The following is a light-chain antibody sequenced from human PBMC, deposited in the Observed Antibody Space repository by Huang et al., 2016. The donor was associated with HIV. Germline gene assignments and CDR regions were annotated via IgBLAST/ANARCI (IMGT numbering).Light chain of an antibody. CDR2: DAS. Sequence: EIVLTQSPATLSLSPGERATLPCRASQNINNYLVWYQQKPGHSPRRLIYDASNRATGIPARFSGSGSGTDFTLTISNLEPEDFAVYYCQQRSDPLTFGGGTKIEIK. CDR1: QNINNY. J-gene: IGKJ4*01. CDR3: QQRSDPLT. V-gene: IGKV3-11*01.